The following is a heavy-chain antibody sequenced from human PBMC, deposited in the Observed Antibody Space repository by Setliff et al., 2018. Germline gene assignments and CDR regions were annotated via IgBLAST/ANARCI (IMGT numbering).Heavy chain of an antibody. Sequence: LRLSCEASGFNFNTYEMDWVRQAPGKGLEWVAYIGSDTKFIFYADSVRGRFTIFRDNAKKSLFLQMNSLRAEDTAVFYCARSPANGGHDAFDIWGQGTMVTVSS. CDR1: GFNFNTYE. CDR3: ARSPANGGHDAFDI. CDR2: IGSDTKFI. V-gene: IGHV3-48*03. D-gene: IGHD6-25*01. J-gene: IGHJ3*02.